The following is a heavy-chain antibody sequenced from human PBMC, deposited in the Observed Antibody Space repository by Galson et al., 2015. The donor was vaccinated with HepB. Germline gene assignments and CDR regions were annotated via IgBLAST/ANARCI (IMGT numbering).Heavy chain of an antibody. Sequence: TLSLTCAVSGGSISSGGYSWSWIRQPPGKGLEWIGYIYHSGSTYYNPSLKSRVTISVDRSKNQFSLKLSSVTAADTAVYYCARARITMVRGVCWFDPWGQGTLVTVSS. CDR2: IYHSGST. V-gene: IGHV4-30-2*01. J-gene: IGHJ5*02. CDR1: GGSISSGGYS. D-gene: IGHD3-10*01. CDR3: ARARITMVRGVCWFDP.